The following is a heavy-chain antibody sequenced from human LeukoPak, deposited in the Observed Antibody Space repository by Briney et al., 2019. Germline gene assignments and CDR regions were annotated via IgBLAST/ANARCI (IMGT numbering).Heavy chain of an antibody. D-gene: IGHD2-2*01. CDR2: IYYSGST. CDR3: ARHPYCSSVTCNLRDAFDI. J-gene: IGHJ3*02. V-gene: IGHV4-39*01. Sequence: SETLSLTCTVSGGSISSSSYYWGWIRQPPGKGLEWIGSIYYSGSTYQKPSLKSRVTISIDTSKNQFALKLSSVTAADTAVYYCARHPYCSSVTCNLRDAFDIWGQGTMVTVS. CDR1: GGSISSSSYY.